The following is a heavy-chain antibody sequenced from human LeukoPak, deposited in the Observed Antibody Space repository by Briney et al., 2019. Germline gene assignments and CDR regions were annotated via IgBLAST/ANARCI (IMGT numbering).Heavy chain of an antibody. D-gene: IGHD3-10*01. CDR2: TYYTSKWYT. J-gene: IGHJ5*02. CDR3: AREGWFGEPPSHWFDP. V-gene: IGHV6-1*01. CDR1: GDSVSTKSAT. Sequence: SQTLSLTCAISGDSVSTKSATWNWIRQSPSRGLGWLGRTYYTSKWYTDYAVSVKSRITINPDTFKNQFSLHLNSVTPEDTAVYYCAREGWFGEPPSHWFDPWGQGTLVIVSS.